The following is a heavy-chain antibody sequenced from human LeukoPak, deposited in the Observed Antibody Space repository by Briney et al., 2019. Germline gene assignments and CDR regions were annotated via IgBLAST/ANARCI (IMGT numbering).Heavy chain of an antibody. CDR2: ISSIGGST. CDR1: QFTFSSYA. V-gene: IGHV3-23*01. Sequence: GGSLRLSCAASQFTFSSYAMSWVRQAPGKGLEWVSGISSIGGSTVYADSVQGRFTISRDNSKNALYLQMNSLRAEDTAVYYCARDPLSFYYDSSGFDALDVWGQGTMVTVSS. D-gene: IGHD3-22*01. CDR3: ARDPLSFYYDSSGFDALDV. J-gene: IGHJ3*01.